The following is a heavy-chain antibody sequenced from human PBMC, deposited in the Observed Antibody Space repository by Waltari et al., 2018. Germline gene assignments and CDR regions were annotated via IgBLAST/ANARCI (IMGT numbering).Heavy chain of an antibody. J-gene: IGHJ6*02. Sequence: EVQLVESGGGLVQPGGSLRLSCAASGFTFSSYAMHWVRQAPGKGLEYVSAISSNGGSTYYSNSVKGRVTISRDNSKNTLYLQMGSLRAEDMAVYYCARVEQMASDYYGMDVWGQGTTVTVSS. CDR3: ARVEQMASDYYGMDV. CDR1: GFTFSSYA. V-gene: IGHV3-64*01. D-gene: IGHD6-13*01. CDR2: ISSNGGST.